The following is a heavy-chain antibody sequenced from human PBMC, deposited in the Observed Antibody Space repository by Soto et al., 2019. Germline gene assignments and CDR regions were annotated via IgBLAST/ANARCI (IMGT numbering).Heavy chain of an antibody. CDR3: ARQNIAARPYRY. CDR1: GYTFTGYY. D-gene: IGHD6-6*01. CDR2: INPNSGGT. V-gene: IGHV1-2*02. J-gene: IGHJ4*02. Sequence: GASVKVSCKASGYTFTGYYMHWVRQAPGQGLEWMGWINPNSGGTNYAQKFQGRVTMTRDTSTSTAYMELSRLRSDDTAVYYCARQNIAARPYRYWGQGTLVTVSS.